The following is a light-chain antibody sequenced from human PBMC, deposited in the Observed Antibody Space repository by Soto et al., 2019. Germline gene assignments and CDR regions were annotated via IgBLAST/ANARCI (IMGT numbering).Light chain of an antibody. J-gene: IGLJ1*01. Sequence: SVLTQLSSVSGSPGQPVTNSCTGTSSVVGGYNYVSWYQQHPGKAPKLMIYDVSKRPSGVPDRFSGSKSGNTASLTISGLQAEDEADYYCCSYAGSYTYVFGTGTKVTVL. CDR2: DVS. CDR1: SSVVGGYNY. CDR3: CSYAGSYTYV. V-gene: IGLV2-11*01.